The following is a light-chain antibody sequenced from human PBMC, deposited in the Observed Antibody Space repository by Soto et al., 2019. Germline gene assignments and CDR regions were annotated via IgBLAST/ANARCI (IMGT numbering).Light chain of an antibody. CDR3: QQYNDNWT. Sequence: DIQMTQSPSTLSASVGDRVTITCRASQSISSWLAWYQQKPGQAPKLLIDKASTLQSGVPSRFSGSGSGTEFTLAISSLQPDASATYFCQQYNDNWTFGHGNKVAIK. CDR2: KAS. V-gene: IGKV1-5*03. J-gene: IGKJ1*01. CDR1: QSISSW.